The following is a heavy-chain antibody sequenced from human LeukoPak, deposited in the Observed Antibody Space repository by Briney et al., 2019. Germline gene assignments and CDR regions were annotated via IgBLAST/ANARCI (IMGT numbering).Heavy chain of an antibody. CDR2: IKQDGSVK. D-gene: IGHD1-26*01. Sequence: GGSLRLSCAASGFTFSSYWMSWVRQAPGKGLEWVANIKQDGSVKTYVDSVKGRFTISRDNAKNSLYLQMNSLRGEDTAVYYCATFLGATFFDHWGQGTLVSVSS. J-gene: IGHJ4*02. V-gene: IGHV3-7*01. CDR3: ATFLGATFFDH. CDR1: GFTFSSYW.